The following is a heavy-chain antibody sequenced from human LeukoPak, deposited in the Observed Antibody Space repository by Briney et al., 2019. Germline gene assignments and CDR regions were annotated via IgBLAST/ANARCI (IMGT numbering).Heavy chain of an antibody. V-gene: IGHV3-74*01. CDR3: VRDRDFRIDY. CDR1: GFTFSTYF. D-gene: IGHD3-3*01. Sequence: GGSLRLSCAVSGFTFSTYFMHWVRQAPGKGLVWVSRIKSDGITTSYADSVGGRFTISRDNAKNTLYLQMNSLGAEDTAVYYCVRDRDFRIDYWGQGTLVTVSS. CDR2: IKSDGITT. J-gene: IGHJ4*02.